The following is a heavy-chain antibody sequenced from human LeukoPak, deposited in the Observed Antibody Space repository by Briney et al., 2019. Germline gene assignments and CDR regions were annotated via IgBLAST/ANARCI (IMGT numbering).Heavy chain of an antibody. CDR1: DGSSSSSSYY. Sequence: PSETLSLTCSVSDGSSSSSSYYWGWIRQPPGKGLEWIGSFSYSGSTYYNPSLKSRVTISVDRFKNQFSLKLSSVTAADTAVYYCARSGEIFGVPYVDAFDIWGQGTMVTVSS. J-gene: IGHJ3*02. CDR3: ARSGEIFGVPYVDAFDI. CDR2: FSYSGST. V-gene: IGHV4-39*07. D-gene: IGHD3-3*01.